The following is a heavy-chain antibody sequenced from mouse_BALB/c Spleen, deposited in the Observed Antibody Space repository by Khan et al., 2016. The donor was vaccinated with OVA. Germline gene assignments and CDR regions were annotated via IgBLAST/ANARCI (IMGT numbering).Heavy chain of an antibody. CDR1: GYSITSVYG. J-gene: IGHJ2*01. Sequence: EVQLQESGPGLVKPSQSLSLTCTVTGYSITSVYGWNLIRQFPGNKLEWMVYISYSGSTNYNPSLKSRISITRDTSKNQFFLQLNSVTTEDTATYNCARSARIKYWGQGTTLTVSS. V-gene: IGHV3-2*02. CDR3: ARSARIKY. CDR2: ISYSGST. D-gene: IGHD1-2*01.